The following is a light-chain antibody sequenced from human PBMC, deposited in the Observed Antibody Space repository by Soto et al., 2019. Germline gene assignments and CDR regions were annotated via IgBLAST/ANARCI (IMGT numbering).Light chain of an antibody. CDR1: SGHRTYS. J-gene: IGLJ2*01. Sequence: QPVLTQSPSASASLGASVNLTCTLTSGHRTYSIAWHQQQPERGPRFLMRLNSDGSHSKGDGIPDRFSGSSSGAERYLTISNLQSEDEADYYCQTWGRGIVVFGGGTKLTVL. CDR2: LNSDGSH. CDR3: QTWGRGIVV. V-gene: IGLV4-69*02.